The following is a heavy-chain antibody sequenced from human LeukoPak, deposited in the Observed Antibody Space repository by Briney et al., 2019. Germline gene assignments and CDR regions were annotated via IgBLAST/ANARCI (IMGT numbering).Heavy chain of an antibody. CDR2: ISAYNGNT. V-gene: IGHV1-18*01. J-gene: IGHJ4*02. D-gene: IGHD2-15*01. CDR1: GYTFTSYG. CDR3: ARDCSGGSCYRRFDY. Sequence: AASVKVSCKASGYTFTSYGISWVRQAPGQGLEWMGWISAYNGNTNYAQKLQGRVTMTTDTSTSTAYMELRSLRSDDTAVYYCARDCSGGSCYRRFDYWGQGTLVTVSS.